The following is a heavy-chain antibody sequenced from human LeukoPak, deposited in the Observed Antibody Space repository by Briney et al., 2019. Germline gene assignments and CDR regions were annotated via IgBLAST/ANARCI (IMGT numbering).Heavy chain of an antibody. CDR1: GFTVSSNY. J-gene: IGHJ6*03. CDR2: IYSGGST. V-gene: IGHV3-53*01. Sequence: GGSLRLSCAASGFTVSSNYMSWVRQAPGKGLEWDSVIYSGGSTYYADSVKGRFTISRDNAKNSLYLQMNSLRAEDTAVYYCARGYSSSWHHYYYYMDVWGKGTTVTVSS. D-gene: IGHD6-13*01. CDR3: ARGYSSSWHHYYYYMDV.